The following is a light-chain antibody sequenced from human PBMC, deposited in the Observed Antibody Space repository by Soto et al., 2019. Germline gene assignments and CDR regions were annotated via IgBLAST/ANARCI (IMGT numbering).Light chain of an antibody. CDR2: SNN. Sequence: QSVLTQPPSASGTPGQRVTISCSGSSSNIGSNTVNWYQQLPGTAPKLLIYSNNQRPSGVPDRFSGSKSGTSASLAISGLRSEDEADYYCAAWDDSLNGWVFGGRTKLTVL. V-gene: IGLV1-44*01. J-gene: IGLJ3*02. CDR3: AAWDDSLNGWV. CDR1: SSNIGSNT.